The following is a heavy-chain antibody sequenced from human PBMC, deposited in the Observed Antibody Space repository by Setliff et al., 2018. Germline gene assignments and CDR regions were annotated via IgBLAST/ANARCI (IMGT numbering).Heavy chain of an antibody. CDR2: IKQDGSEK. V-gene: IGHV3-7*01. CDR3: AREMPVVSLFDY. CDR1: GFTFSSYW. Sequence: QTGGSLRLSCAASGFTFSSYWMTWVRQAPGKGLEWVANIKQDGSEKYYMDSVKGRFTISRDNAKNSVYLQMNSLRADDTAVYYCAREMPVVSLFDYWGQGTLVTVSS. D-gene: IGHD3-22*01. J-gene: IGHJ4*02.